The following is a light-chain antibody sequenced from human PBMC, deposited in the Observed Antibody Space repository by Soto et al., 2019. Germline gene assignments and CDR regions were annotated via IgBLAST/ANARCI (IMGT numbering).Light chain of an antibody. J-gene: IGKJ2*01. V-gene: IGKV1-16*02. CDR1: HAIGNY. CDR2: AAS. CDR3: QHYNMFPYT. Sequence: QAPSSPAASVGDRDTITCGASHAIGNYLSWFQQKPGKAPKSLIYAASSVQSGVPSKFSGSGSGTDFTLTITSLQAEDFGTYYCQHYNMFPYTFGRGTKVDIK.